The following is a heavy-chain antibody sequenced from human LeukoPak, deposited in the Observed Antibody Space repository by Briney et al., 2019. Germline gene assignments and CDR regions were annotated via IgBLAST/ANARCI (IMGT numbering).Heavy chain of an antibody. Sequence: GGSLRLSCAASGFTFSTQGMHWVGQAPARGVAGVALIWYDGSNKYYADSVKGRFTISRDNSKNTLYLQMNSLRVEDTAVCYCARDLRKGSYFDCWGQGTLVTVSS. D-gene: IGHD3-10*01. CDR2: IWYDGSNK. CDR3: ARDLRKGSYFDC. CDR1: GFTFSTQG. J-gene: IGHJ4*02. V-gene: IGHV3-33*01.